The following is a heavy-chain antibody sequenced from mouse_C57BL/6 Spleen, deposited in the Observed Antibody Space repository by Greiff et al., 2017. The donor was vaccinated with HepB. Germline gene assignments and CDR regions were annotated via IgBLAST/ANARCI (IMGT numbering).Heavy chain of an antibody. CDR2: ISYDGSN. D-gene: IGHD1-1*02. CDR1: GYSITSGYY. Sequence: EVQLQQSGPGLVKPSQSLSLTCSVTGYSITSGYYWNWIRQFPGNKLEWMGYISYDGSNNYNPSLKNRISITRDTSKNQFFLKLNSVTTEDTATYYCARGGYYHDYWGQGTTLTVAS. J-gene: IGHJ2*01. V-gene: IGHV3-6*01. CDR3: ARGGYYHDY.